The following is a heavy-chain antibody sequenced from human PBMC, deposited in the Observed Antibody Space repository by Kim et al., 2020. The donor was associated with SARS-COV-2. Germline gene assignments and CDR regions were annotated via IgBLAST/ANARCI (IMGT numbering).Heavy chain of an antibody. D-gene: IGHD5-12*01. V-gene: IGHV3-11*01. Sequence: YDADSVKGRFTISRDNAKNSLYLQMNSLRADDTAVYYCARIYDGGDYWGQGTLVTVSS. J-gene: IGHJ4*02. CDR3: ARIYDGGDY.